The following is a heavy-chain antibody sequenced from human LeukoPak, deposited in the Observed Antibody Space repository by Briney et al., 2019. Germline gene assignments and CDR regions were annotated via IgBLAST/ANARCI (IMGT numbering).Heavy chain of an antibody. CDR1: GYSFTTNC. CDR2: ISAYNGNT. Sequence: ASVKVSCKASGYSFTTNCMSWVRQAPGQGLEWVSWISAYNGNTNYAHKLQGRVTITTDTSTSTAYLQLSSLRSDDTAVYYCARYSSGWSLLYYYSYGMEVWGQGTTVTVSS. D-gene: IGHD6-19*01. J-gene: IGHJ6*02. CDR3: ARYSSGWSLLYYYSYGMEV. V-gene: IGHV1-18*04.